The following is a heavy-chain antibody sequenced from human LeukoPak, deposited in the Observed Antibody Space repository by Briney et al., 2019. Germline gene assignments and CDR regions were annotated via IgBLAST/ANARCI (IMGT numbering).Heavy chain of an antibody. CDR3: ARGPPGGYYYYMDV. D-gene: IGHD2-15*01. CDR2: ISSSSSTI. J-gene: IGHJ6*03. V-gene: IGHV3-48*01. Sequence: SGGSLRLSCAASGFTFSSYSMNWVRQAPGKGLEWVSYISSSSSTIYYADSVKGRFTISRDNAKNSLYLQMNSLRAGDTAVYYCARGPPGGYYYYMDVWGKGTTVTVSS. CDR1: GFTFSSYS.